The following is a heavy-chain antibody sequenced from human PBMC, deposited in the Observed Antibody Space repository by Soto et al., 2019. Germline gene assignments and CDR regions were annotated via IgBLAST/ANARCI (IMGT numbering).Heavy chain of an antibody. Sequence: SETLSLTCAVYGGSFSGYYWSWIRQPPGKGLEWIGYIYYSGSTNYNPSLKSRVTISVDTSKNQFSLKLSLKLSSVTAADTAVYYCARRWGDYFDYWGQGTLVTVSS. CDR2: IYYSGST. V-gene: IGHV4-59*08. CDR3: ARRWGDYFDY. D-gene: IGHD3-16*01. CDR1: GGSFSGYY. J-gene: IGHJ4*02.